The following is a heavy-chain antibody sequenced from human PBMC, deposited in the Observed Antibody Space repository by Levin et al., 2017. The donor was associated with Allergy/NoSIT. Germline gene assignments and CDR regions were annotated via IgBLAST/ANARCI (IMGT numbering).Heavy chain of an antibody. CDR3: AKGSSSSPFHY. CDR1: GFTFSSYA. D-gene: IGHD6-13*01. Sequence: GGSLRLSCAASGFTFSSYAMSWVRQAPGKGLEWVSAISGSGGSTYYADSVKGRFTISRDDSKNTLYLQMNSLRAEDTAVYYCAKGSSSSPFHYWGQGTLVTVSS. J-gene: IGHJ4*02. CDR2: ISGSGGST. V-gene: IGHV3-23*01.